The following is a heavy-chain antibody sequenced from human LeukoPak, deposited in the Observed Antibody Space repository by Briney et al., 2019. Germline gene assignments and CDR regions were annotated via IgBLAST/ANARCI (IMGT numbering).Heavy chain of an antibody. CDR3: ARDVGDSYFDY. D-gene: IGHD2-21*02. CDR1: GYTFTSYY. V-gene: IGHV3-30-3*01. J-gene: IGHJ4*02. CDR2: ISYDGSKK. Sequence: SCKASGYTFTSYYMHWVRQAPGKGLGWVAVISYDGSKKSYADSVKGRFTISRDNSKNTLYLQMNSLRAEDTAVYYCARDVGDSYFDYWGQGILVTVSS.